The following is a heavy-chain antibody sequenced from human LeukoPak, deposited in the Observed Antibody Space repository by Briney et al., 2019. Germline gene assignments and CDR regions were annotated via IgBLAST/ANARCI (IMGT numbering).Heavy chain of an antibody. Sequence: GASVKVSCKASGYTFTSYAMNRVRQAPGQGLEWMGWIDTNTGNPTYAQGFTGRFVFSLDTSVSTAYLQISSLKAEDTAVYYCARVILDYGDYGGGSRGPNWFDPWGQGTLVTVSS. CDR3: ARVILDYGDYGGGSRGPNWFDP. D-gene: IGHD4-17*01. V-gene: IGHV7-4-1*02. CDR1: GYTFTSYA. J-gene: IGHJ5*02. CDR2: IDTNTGNP.